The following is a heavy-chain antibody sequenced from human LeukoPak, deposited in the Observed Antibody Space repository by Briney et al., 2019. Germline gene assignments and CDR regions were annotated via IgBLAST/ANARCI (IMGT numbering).Heavy chain of an antibody. CDR2: IIPIFGTA. CDR1: GGTFSSYA. V-gene: IGHV1-69*13. Sequence: SVKVSCKASGGTFSSYAISWVRQAPGQGLEWMGGIIPIFGTANYAQKFQGRVTITADESTSTAYMELSSLRSEDTAVYYCARGGGSLSYCGGDCSEYAFDIWGQGTMDTVSS. J-gene: IGHJ3*02. D-gene: IGHD2-21*02. CDR3: ARGGGSLSYCGGDCSEYAFDI.